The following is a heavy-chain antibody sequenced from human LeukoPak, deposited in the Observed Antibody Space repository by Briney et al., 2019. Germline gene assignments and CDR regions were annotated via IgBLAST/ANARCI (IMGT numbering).Heavy chain of an antibody. D-gene: IGHD3-10*02. CDR3: ATNIGICSDKNNT. Sequence: ASVTVSCKVSGYTLPDVSMHWVRQATGKGREWVGGFDPEDGETIYAQEFQGRFTMTEDKSTDTAYMELSTLRSEDTAVYYCATNIGICSDKNNTWGQGTLVTVSS. CDR1: GYTLPDVS. V-gene: IGHV1-24*01. CDR2: FDPEDGET. J-gene: IGHJ4*02.